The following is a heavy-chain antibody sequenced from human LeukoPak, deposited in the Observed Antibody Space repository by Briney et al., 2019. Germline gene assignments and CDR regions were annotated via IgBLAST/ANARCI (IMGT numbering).Heavy chain of an antibody. Sequence: GGSLRLSCAASGFTFNIYVMSWVRQAPGRGLEWVSGISGSGGSTYYADSVKGRFTISRDNAKNSLYLQMNSLRAEDTAIYYCARGYCSGGSCWWNWFDPWGQGTLVTVSS. CDR1: GFTFNIYV. J-gene: IGHJ5*02. V-gene: IGHV3-23*01. CDR3: ARGYCSGGSCWWNWFDP. D-gene: IGHD2-15*01. CDR2: ISGSGGST.